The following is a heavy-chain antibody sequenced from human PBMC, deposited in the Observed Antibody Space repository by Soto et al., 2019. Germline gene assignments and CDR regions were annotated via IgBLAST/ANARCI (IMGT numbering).Heavy chain of an antibody. CDR3: ARLSPEKNYYYGMDV. CDR2: IYPGDSDT. CDR1: GYNFTIYW. J-gene: IGHJ6*02. V-gene: IGHV5-51*01. Sequence: GESLKISCKGSGYNFTIYWIGWVRQMPGKGLEWMGIIYPGDSDTRYSPSFQGQVTISADKSISTAYLQWSSLKASDTALYYCARLSPEKNYYYGMDVWGQGTTVTVSS.